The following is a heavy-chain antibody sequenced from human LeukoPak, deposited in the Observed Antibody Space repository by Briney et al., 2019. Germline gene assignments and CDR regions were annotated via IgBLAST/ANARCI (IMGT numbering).Heavy chain of an antibody. D-gene: IGHD5-18*01. J-gene: IGHJ6*03. Sequence: SETLSLTCAVYGGSFSGYYWSWIRQPPGKGLEWIGEINHSGSTNYNPSLKSRVTISVDTSKNQFSLKLSSVTAADTAVYYCARLRRGYSYGSSTYYHYMDVWGKGTTVTVSS. V-gene: IGHV4-34*01. CDR2: INHSGST. CDR3: ARLRRGYSYGSSTYYHYMDV. CDR1: GGSFSGYY.